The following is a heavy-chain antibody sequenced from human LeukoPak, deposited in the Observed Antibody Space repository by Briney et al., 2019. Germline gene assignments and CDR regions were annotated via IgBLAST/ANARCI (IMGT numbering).Heavy chain of an antibody. V-gene: IGHV4-59*01. J-gene: IGHJ3*02. CDR1: GGSISSYY. D-gene: IGHD2-15*01. Sequence: SETLSLTCTVSGGSISSYYWSWIRQPPGKGLEWIGYIYYSGSTNYNPSLKSRVTTSVDTSKNQFSLKLSSVTAADTAVYYCARGTGYCSGGSCPLAFDIWGQGTMVTVSS. CDR2: IYYSGST. CDR3: ARGTGYCSGGSCPLAFDI.